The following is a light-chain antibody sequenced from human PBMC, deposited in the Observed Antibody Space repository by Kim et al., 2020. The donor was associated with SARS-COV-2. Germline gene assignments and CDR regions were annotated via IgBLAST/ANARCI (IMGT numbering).Light chain of an antibody. Sequence: QSVLTQPPSASGTPGQRVTISCSGSGSNIGTNSVHWYQQLPGTAPKLLIYSNNQRPSGVPDRFSGARSATSASLAISGLRSEDEAEYYCATWDDSLGGPVFGEGTKLTVL. CDR3: ATWDDSLGGPV. J-gene: IGLJ3*02. V-gene: IGLV1-47*01. CDR1: GSNIGTNS. CDR2: SNN.